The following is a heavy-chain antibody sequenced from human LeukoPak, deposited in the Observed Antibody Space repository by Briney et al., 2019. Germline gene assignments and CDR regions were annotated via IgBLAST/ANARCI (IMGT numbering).Heavy chain of an antibody. CDR3: ASVRGVKRYNWFDP. CDR1: GYTFTGYY. CDR2: INPNSGGT. Sequence: ASVKVSCKASGYTFTGYYMHWVRQAPGQGLEWMGWINPNSGGTNYAQKFQGRVTMTTDTSTSTAYMELRSLRSDDTAVYYCASVRGVKRYNWFDPWGQGTLVTVSS. J-gene: IGHJ5*02. V-gene: IGHV1-2*02. D-gene: IGHD3-10*02.